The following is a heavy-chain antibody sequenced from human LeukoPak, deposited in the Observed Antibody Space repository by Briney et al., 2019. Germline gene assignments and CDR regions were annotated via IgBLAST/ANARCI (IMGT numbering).Heavy chain of an antibody. J-gene: IGHJ4*02. CDR3: ASITIPRYCSGGSCYSKDY. CDR2: INHSGST. V-gene: IGHV4-34*01. D-gene: IGHD2-15*01. Sequence: GSLRLSCAASGFTFSDYYMSWIRQPPGKGLEWIGEINHSGSTNYNPSLKSRVTISVDTSKNQFSLKLSSVTAADTAVYYCASITIPRYCSGGSCYSKDYWGQGTLVTVSS. CDR1: GFTFSDYY.